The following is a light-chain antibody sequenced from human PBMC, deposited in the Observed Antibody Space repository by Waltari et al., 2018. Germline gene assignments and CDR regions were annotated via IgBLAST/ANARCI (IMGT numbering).Light chain of an antibody. J-gene: IGKJ1*01. V-gene: IGKV1-39*01. Sequence: DIQMTQSPSSLSPSVGDRVTITCRASQSISSYLNWYQQKPGKAPKLLIYAASSLQSGVPSRFSGSGSGTDFTLTISSLQPEDFATYYCQQSYSTPGTFGQGTKVEIK. CDR2: AAS. CDR1: QSISSY. CDR3: QQSYSTPGT.